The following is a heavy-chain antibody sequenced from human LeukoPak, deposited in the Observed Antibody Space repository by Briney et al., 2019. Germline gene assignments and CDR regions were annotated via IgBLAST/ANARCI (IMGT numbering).Heavy chain of an antibody. CDR2: INHSGST. CDR1: GGSVSGYY. D-gene: IGHD3-3*01. CDR3: AAHFAAWQYYDVWGEAGSFDH. V-gene: IGHV4-34*01. Sequence: PSETLSLTCAVYGGSVSGYYWSWIRQPPGKGLEWIGEINHSGSTDYNASLKSRVFISEDTSKHEFSLKLNSVTAADTAVYYCAAHFAAWQYYDVWGEAGSFDHWGRGTLVTVSS. J-gene: IGHJ4*02.